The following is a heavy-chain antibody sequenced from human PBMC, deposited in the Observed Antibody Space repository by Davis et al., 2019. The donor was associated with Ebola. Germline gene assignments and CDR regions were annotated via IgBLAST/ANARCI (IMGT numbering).Heavy chain of an antibody. Sequence: SVKVSCKASGGTFSNFRISWVRQAPGQGLEWMGRIIPNFDRAHYAQKFQGRVTITADKSTTTAYMELSSLTSEDTAVYYCARGVPAEPSSWGQGTLVTVSS. V-gene: IGHV1-69*08. CDR3: ARGVPAEPSS. CDR2: IIPNFDRA. CDR1: GGTFSNFR. J-gene: IGHJ5*02. D-gene: IGHD1-14*01.